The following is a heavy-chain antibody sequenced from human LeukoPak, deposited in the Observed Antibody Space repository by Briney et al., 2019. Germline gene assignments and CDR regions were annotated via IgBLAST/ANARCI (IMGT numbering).Heavy chain of an antibody. CDR2: IIPIFGTA. Sequence: SVKVSCKASGGTFSSYAISWVRQAPGQGLEWMGGIIPIFGTANYAQKFQGRVTITADESTSTAYMELSSLRSEDTAVYYCAREYWRSSFGYYHGKDVWGQGTTVTVSS. CDR1: GGTFSSYA. V-gene: IGHV1-69*13. J-gene: IGHJ6*02. D-gene: IGHD6-6*01. CDR3: AREYWRSSFGYYHGKDV.